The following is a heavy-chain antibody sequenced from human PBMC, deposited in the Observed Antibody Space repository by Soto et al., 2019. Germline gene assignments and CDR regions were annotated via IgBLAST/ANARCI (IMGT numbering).Heavy chain of an antibody. CDR2: MNPSGSST. V-gene: IGHV1-46*01. CDR1: GYSLTTDY. Sequence: QVQLVQSGAEVRKPGASVKVSCKASGYSLTTDYMHWVRQAPGQGLEWMAIMNPSGSSTSYPQKFQDRXXMXRXXSTSTVYMELRSLRSEDTAIYYCARDRSGFHWFDAWGQGTLVTVSS. J-gene: IGHJ5*02. CDR3: ARDRSGFHWFDA. D-gene: IGHD3-22*01.